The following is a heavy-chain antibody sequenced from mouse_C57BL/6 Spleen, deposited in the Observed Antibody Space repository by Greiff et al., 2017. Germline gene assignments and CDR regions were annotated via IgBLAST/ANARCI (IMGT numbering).Heavy chain of an antibody. J-gene: IGHJ1*03. CDR2: IDPETGGT. Sequence: QVQLKESGAELVRPGASVTLSCKASGYTFTDYEMHWVKQTPVHGLEWIGAIDPETGGTAYNQKFKGKAILTADKSSSTAYMELSSLTSEDSAVYYCTRRSHWDFDVGGTGTTVTVAS. CDR3: TRRSHWDFDV. V-gene: IGHV1-15*01. CDR1: GYTFTDYE.